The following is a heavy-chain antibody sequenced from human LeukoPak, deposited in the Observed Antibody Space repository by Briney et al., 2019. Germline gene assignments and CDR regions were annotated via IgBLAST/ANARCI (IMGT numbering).Heavy chain of an antibody. J-gene: IGHJ6*02. D-gene: IGHD5-18*01. CDR2: INWMGNNV. V-gene: IGHV3-9*01. CDR1: GFTFDDYA. CDR3: AKMRNTAMAHGMDV. Sequence: PGGSLRLSCAASGFTFDDYAMHWVRQAPGKGLEWVSGINWMGNNVGYAESVQGRFTISRDNAKNSLYLQIDSLRTEDTALYYCAKMRNTAMAHGMDVWGQGTTVTVSS.